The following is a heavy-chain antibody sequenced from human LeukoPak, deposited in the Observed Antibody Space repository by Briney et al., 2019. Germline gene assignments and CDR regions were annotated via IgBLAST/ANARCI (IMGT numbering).Heavy chain of an antibody. D-gene: IGHD6-13*01. V-gene: IGHV4-59*01. CDR2: IYYSGST. CDR3: ARAPFESSWYYFDY. Sequence: SETLSLTCTVSGGSISSYYWSWIRQPPGKGLEWSGYIYYSGSTNYNPSLKSRVTISVDTSKNQFSLKLSSVTAADTAVYYCARAPFESSWYYFDYWGQGTLVTVSS. CDR1: GGSISSYY. J-gene: IGHJ4*02.